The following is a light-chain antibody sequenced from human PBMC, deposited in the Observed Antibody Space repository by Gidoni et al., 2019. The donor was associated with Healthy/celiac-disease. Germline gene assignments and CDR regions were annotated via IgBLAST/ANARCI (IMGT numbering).Light chain of an antibody. J-gene: IGKJ4*01. CDR1: QSVSSSY. V-gene: IGKV3-20*01. Sequence: ELVLTPSPGTLSLSPGERATLSCRASQSVSSSYLAWYQQKPGQAPRLLIYGASSRATGIPDRFSGSGSGTDFTLTISRLEPEDFAEYYCQQYGSSRLTFGGGTKVEIK. CDR3: QQYGSSRLT. CDR2: GAS.